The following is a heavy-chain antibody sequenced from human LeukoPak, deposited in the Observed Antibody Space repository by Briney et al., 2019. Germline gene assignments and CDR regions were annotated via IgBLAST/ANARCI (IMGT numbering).Heavy chain of an antibody. J-gene: IGHJ3*02. CDR1: GFTFYDYA. CDR2: IDWNSGTI. CDR3: AKEVPLWFGEPRGAFDI. Sequence: GGSLRLSCAASGFTFYDYAMHWVRQAPGKGLEWVSGIDWNSGTIRYADSVKGRFTISRDNAKRSLYLQMNSLRPEDTALYYCAKEVPLWFGEPRGAFDIWGQGTMVTVSS. V-gene: IGHV3-9*01. D-gene: IGHD3-10*01.